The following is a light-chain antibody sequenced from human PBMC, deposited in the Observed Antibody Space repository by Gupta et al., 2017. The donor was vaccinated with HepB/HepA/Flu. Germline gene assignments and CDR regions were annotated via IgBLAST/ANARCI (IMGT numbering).Light chain of an antibody. CDR1: NIGSKS. CDR3: QVWDSGSDQVV. V-gene: IGLV3-21*03. J-gene: IGLJ2*01. Sequence: SYVRTHAPSVSVAPGKTARITGGGNNIGSKSGHWYQQKQGQAPVMVVYDDRARPSGIPARFTGSNSGNTATLTISRVEAGDEADHYGQVWDSGSDQVVFGGGTKLSVV. CDR2: DDR.